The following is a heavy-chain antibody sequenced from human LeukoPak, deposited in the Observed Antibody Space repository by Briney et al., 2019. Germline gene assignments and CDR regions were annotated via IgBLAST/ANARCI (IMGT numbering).Heavy chain of an antibody. CDR3: AKDHLGFPANYFDY. D-gene: IGHD3-10*01. CDR2: ISGSGGST. Sequence: GGSLRLSCAASGFTFSSYAMSWVRQAPGKGLEWVSAISGSGGSTYYADSVKGRLTISRDNSKNTLYLQMNSLRAEDTAVYYCAKDHLGFPANYFDYWGQGTLVTVSS. J-gene: IGHJ4*02. CDR1: GFTFSSYA. V-gene: IGHV3-23*01.